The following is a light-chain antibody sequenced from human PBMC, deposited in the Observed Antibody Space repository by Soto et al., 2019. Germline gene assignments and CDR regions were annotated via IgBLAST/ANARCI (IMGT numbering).Light chain of an antibody. V-gene: IGLV2-14*01. CDR1: SSDVGDYNY. CDR2: EAS. J-gene: IGLJ1*01. Sequence: QSALTQPASVSGSPGQSITISCTGTSSDVGDYNYVSWYQQHPGKAPKLMIYEASNRPSGVSYRFSGSKSGNTASLTISGLQAEDEADYYCTSYTSYSTYVFGTGTKVTVL. CDR3: TSYTSYSTYV.